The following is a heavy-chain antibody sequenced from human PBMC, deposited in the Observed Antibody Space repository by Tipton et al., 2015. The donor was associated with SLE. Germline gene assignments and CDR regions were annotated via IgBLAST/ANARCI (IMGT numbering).Heavy chain of an antibody. CDR2: IRYDGSNK. Sequence: SLRLSCAASGFTFSSYGMHWVRQAPGKGLEWVAFIRYDGSNKYYADSVKGRFTISRDNSKNTLYLQMNSLRAEDTAVYYCARDMDYYDSSGYLDYWGQGTLVTVSS. CDR1: GFTFSSYG. D-gene: IGHD3-22*01. V-gene: IGHV3-30*02. CDR3: ARDMDYYDSSGYLDY. J-gene: IGHJ4*02.